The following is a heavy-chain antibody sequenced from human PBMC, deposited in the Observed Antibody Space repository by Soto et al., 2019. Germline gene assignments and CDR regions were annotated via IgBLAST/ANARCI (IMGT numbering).Heavy chain of an antibody. CDR3: ARDPSRYSSSKDGPHYWFDP. CDR2: IIPILGIA. D-gene: IGHD6-13*01. J-gene: IGHJ5*02. Sequence: ASVKVSCKASGGTFSSYTISWVRQAPGQGLEWMGRIIPILGIANYAQKFQGRVTITADKSTSTAYMELSSLRSEDTAVYYCARDPSRYSSSKDGPHYWFDPWGQGTLVSVSS. CDR1: GGTFSSYT. V-gene: IGHV1-69*04.